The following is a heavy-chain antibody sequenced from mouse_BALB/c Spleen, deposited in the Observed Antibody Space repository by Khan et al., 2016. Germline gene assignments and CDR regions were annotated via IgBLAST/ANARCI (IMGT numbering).Heavy chain of an antibody. V-gene: IGHV5-4*02. J-gene: IGHJ1*01. CDR1: GFTFSDYY. Sequence: EVELVESGGGLVKPGGSLKLSCAASGFTFSDYYMYWVRQTPEKRLEWVATISDGGSYTYYPDSVKGRFTISSANAKNNLYLQLSSLKSEDTAMYYCARDLNWYFDVWGAGTTVTVSS. CDR2: ISDGGSYT. CDR3: ARDLNWYFDV.